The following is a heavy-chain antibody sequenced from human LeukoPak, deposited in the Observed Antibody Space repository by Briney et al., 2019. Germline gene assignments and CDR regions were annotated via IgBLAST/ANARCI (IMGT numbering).Heavy chain of an antibody. Sequence: GGSLRLSCAASGFTFSSYSMNWVRQAPGKGLEWVSSISSSGSYIYYADSVKGRFTISRDNAKNSLYLQMNSLRAEDTAAYDCARDMGAYYDNLSGYHAYSDYWGQGTLVTVSS. V-gene: IGHV3-21*01. D-gene: IGHD3-9*01. CDR3: ARDMGAYYDNLSGYHAYSDY. CDR1: GFTFSSYS. J-gene: IGHJ4*02. CDR2: ISSSGSYI.